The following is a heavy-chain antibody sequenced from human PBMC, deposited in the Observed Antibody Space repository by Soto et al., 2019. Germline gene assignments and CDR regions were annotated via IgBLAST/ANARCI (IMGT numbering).Heavy chain of an antibody. CDR1: GFTFSSYA. Sequence: LSLTCAASGFTFSSYAMSWVRQAPGKGLEWVSAISGSGGSTYYADSVKGRFTISRDNSKNTLYLQMNSLRAEDTAVYYCAKLPPGYDILTGYRYYFDYWGQGTLVTVSS. CDR3: AKLPPGYDILTGYRYYFDY. V-gene: IGHV3-23*01. J-gene: IGHJ4*02. CDR2: ISGSGGST. D-gene: IGHD3-9*01.